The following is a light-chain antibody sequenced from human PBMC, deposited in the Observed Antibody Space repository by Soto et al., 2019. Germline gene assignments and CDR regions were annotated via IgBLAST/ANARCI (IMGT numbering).Light chain of an antibody. CDR2: KAS. CDR3: KQYNSWLYP. J-gene: IGKJ2*01. V-gene: IGKV1-5*03. CDR1: QSVSSW. Sequence: DIQMTQSPSPLSASVGARVTITCRASQSVSSWVAWYQQKPGKAPKLLIYKASSLESGVPSRFSGSGSGTEFTLTISSLQPDDFATYYCKQYNSWLYPFGQGTKLEIK.